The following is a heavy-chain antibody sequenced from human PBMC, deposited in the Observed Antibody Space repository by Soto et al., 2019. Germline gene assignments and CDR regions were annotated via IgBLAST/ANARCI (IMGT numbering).Heavy chain of an antibody. CDR3: EKDRQPDCICNFDA. D-gene: IGHD3-3*02. CDR2: IYSSGGT. V-gene: IGHV3-23*01. Sequence: EVQLLESGGDLVQPGGSLRLSCAASGFAFSDYTMAWVRQAPGKGLEWVSEIYSSGGTVYEDSVKGRFTISRDNSKKTLYLKINSLRVDDTALYYCEKDRQPDCICNFDAWGQGTRVTVSS. J-gene: IGHJ4*02. CDR1: GFAFSDYT.